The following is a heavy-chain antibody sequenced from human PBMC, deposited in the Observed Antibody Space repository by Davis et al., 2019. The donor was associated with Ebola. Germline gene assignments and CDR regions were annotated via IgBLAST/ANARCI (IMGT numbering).Heavy chain of an antibody. J-gene: IGHJ4*02. D-gene: IGHD3-22*01. CDR2: IRDDGSDK. CDR3: AKLWDYEAGAGDFDY. V-gene: IGHV3-30*02. Sequence: PGGSLRLSCAASGFTFNSFGMHWVRQAPGKGLEWVAFIRDDGSDKFYGDSVKGRFTISRDNSKNTLYLQMNSLRAEDTAVYYCAKLWDYEAGAGDFDYWGQGTLVTVSS. CDR1: GFTFNSFG.